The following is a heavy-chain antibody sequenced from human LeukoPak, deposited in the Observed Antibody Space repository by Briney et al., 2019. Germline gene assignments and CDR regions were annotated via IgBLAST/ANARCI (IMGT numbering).Heavy chain of an antibody. CDR3: AKRGVVIRVILVGFHKEAYYFDS. D-gene: IGHD3-22*01. Sequence: GGSLRLSCAASESTMRDHAISWVRQAPGKGLEWVSAISYGDDSTYYADSVKGRFTISRDNPKNTLYLQMNSLRAEDTAVYFCAKRGVVIRVILVGFHKEAYYFDSWGQGALVTVSS. CDR1: ESTMRDHA. J-gene: IGHJ4*02. V-gene: IGHV3-23*01. CDR2: ISYGDDST.